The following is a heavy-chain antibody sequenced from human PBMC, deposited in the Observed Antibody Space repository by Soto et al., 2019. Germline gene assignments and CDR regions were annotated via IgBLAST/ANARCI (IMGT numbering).Heavy chain of an antibody. J-gene: IGHJ1*01. D-gene: IGHD1-26*01. CDR1: GFTFSSYG. Sequence: QVQLVESGGGVVQPGRSLRLSCAASGFTFSSYGMHWVRQAPGKGLEWVAVISYDGSNKYYADSVKGRFTISRDNSKNPLYRKRNSRRVEDTVVFYCAKDRRLGGATYFQHGGQGTLVTVSS. CDR3: AKDRRLGGATYFQH. V-gene: IGHV3-30*18. CDR2: ISYDGSNK.